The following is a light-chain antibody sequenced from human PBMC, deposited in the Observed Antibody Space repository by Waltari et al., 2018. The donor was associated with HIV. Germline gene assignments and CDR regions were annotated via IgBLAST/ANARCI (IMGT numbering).Light chain of an antibody. V-gene: IGLV2-14*03. CDR2: DVS. CDR3: NSYTTSSTLHVV. J-gene: IGLJ2*01. Sequence: QSALTQPASVSGSPGQSINIACPGTSRDVGGYNYVSWYQHHPGKAPKLLIDDVSTRPAGVSNRVAGSKSGNTASLTISGLQAEDEADYYCNSYTTSSTLHVVFGGGTKLTVL. CDR1: SRDVGGYNY.